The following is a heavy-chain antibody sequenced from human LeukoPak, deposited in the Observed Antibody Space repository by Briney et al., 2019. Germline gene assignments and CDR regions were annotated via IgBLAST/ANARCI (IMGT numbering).Heavy chain of an antibody. CDR3: TRDRGAYNLYDY. D-gene: IGHD1-1*01. J-gene: IGHJ4*02. V-gene: IGHV3-49*03. CDR2: IRSKAYGETA. CDR1: GFTFGDYA. Sequence: PGGSLRLSCTASGFTFGDYAMSWIRKAPGQGLEWVGFIRSKAYGETADYAASVKGRFTISRDDSKAIAYLQMNSLKTEDTAVYHCTRDRGAYNLYDYWGQGTLVTVSS.